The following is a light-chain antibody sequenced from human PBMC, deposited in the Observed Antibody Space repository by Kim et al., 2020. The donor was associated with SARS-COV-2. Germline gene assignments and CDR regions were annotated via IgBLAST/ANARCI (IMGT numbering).Light chain of an antibody. CDR1: ALPKQY. V-gene: IGLV3-25*03. CDR3: QSADSSGTYGV. Sequence: PGQTARITCSGDALPKQYAYWYQQKPGQAPVLVIYKDSERPSGIPERLSGSSSGTTVTLTISGVQAEDEADYYCQSADSSGTYGVFGGGTQLTVL. CDR2: KDS. J-gene: IGLJ2*01.